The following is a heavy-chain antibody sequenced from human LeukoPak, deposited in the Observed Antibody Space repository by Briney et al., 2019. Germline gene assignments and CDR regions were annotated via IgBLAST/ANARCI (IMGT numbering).Heavy chain of an antibody. CDR2: ISGSSTYI. Sequence: GGSLRLSCAASGFTFSTYAMTWVRQAPGKGLEWVSSISGSSTYIFYADSVKGRFTISRDNANHSVHLQMNSLRADDTAVYYCASRNWGWGQGTLVTVSS. V-gene: IGHV3-21*01. D-gene: IGHD3-16*01. CDR1: GFTFSTYA. J-gene: IGHJ4*02. CDR3: ASRNWG.